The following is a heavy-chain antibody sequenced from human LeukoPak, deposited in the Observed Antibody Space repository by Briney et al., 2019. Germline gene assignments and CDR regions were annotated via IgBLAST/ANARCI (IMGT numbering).Heavy chain of an antibody. CDR3: AGSISGSSDY. Sequence: KPSETLSLTCTVSGGSISSSSYYWGWIRQPPGKGLEWIGSIYYSGSTYYNPSLKSRVTISVDTSKNQFSLKLSSVTAADTAVYYCAGSISGSSDYWGQGTLVTVSS. CDR1: GGSISSSSYY. V-gene: IGHV4-39*07. D-gene: IGHD1-26*01. CDR2: IYYSGST. J-gene: IGHJ4*02.